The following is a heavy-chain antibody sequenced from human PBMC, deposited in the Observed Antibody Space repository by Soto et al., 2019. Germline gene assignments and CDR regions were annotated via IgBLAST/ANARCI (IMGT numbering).Heavy chain of an antibody. J-gene: IGHJ4*02. Sequence: QVQLVQSGAEVKKPGASVKVSCKASGYTFTSYAMHWVRQAPGQRLEWMGWINAGNGNTKYSQKFQGRVTITRDTSASTAYMELSSLRSEDTAVYYCARGLFYGDYGGYWGQGTLVTVSS. V-gene: IGHV1-3*01. D-gene: IGHD4-17*01. CDR3: ARGLFYGDYGGY. CDR2: INAGNGNT. CDR1: GYTFTSYA.